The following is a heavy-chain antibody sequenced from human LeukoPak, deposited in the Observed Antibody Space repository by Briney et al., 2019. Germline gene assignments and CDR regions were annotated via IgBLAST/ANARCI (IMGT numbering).Heavy chain of an antibody. Sequence: SETLSLTCTVSGGSISSGDYYWSWIRQPPGKGLEWIGYIYYSGSTYYNPSLKGRVTISVDTSKNQFSLKLSSVTAADTAVYYCARALKWAYCGGDCYSNWFDPWGQGTLVAVSS. CDR3: ARALKWAYCGGDCYSNWFDP. D-gene: IGHD2-21*02. CDR2: IYYSGST. J-gene: IGHJ5*02. V-gene: IGHV4-30-4*01. CDR1: GGSISSGDYY.